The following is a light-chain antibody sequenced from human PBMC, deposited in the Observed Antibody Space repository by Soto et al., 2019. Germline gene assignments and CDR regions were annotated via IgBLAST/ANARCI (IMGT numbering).Light chain of an antibody. Sequence: MMMTQSPATLSVSPGERVTLSCRTSHSVNSHVAWYQQKPGQAPRLLLYGASTRATGIPVRFSGSGSGTDFTLTISSLEPEDFAVYYCQQRSNWPPFTFGQGTRLEIK. J-gene: IGKJ5*01. V-gene: IGKV3-11*01. CDR3: QQRSNWPPFT. CDR2: GAS. CDR1: HSVNSH.